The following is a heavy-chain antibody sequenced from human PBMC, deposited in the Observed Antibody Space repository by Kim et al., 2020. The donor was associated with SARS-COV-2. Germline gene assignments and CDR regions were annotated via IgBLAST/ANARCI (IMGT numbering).Heavy chain of an antibody. D-gene: IGHD3-10*01. J-gene: IGHJ4*02. CDR3: ARGGYYGSGSYADY. CDR2: ISSSSSTI. V-gene: IGHV3-48*04. CDR1: GFTFSSYS. Sequence: GGSLRLSCAASGFTFSSYSMNWVRQAPGKGLEWVSYISSSSSTIYYADSVKGRFTISRDNAKNSLYLQMNSLRAEDTAVYYCARGGYYGSGSYADYWGQGTLVTVSS.